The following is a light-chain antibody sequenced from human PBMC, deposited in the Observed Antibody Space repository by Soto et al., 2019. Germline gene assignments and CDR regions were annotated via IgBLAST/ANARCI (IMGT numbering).Light chain of an antibody. Sequence: EIVMTQSPATLSVSPGERATLSCRASQSVSSNLAWYQQKPGQAPRLLIYGASTRATGIPARFSGSGSGTEFTLTISGLHSEDFAFYYCQQYNNWPFTFGPGTKVDIK. CDR2: GAS. CDR1: QSVSSN. CDR3: QQYNNWPFT. V-gene: IGKV3-15*01. J-gene: IGKJ3*01.